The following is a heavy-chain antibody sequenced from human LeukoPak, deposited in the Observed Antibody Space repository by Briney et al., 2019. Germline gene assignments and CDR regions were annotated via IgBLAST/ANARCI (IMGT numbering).Heavy chain of an antibody. V-gene: IGHV1-69*13. Sequence: SVKVSCKASGGTFISYAISWVRQAPGQGREGMGGIIPIFGTANYAQKFQGRVTITADESTSTAYMELSSLRSEDTAVYYCAIPYSSSLPFDYWGQGTLVTVSS. J-gene: IGHJ4*02. CDR1: GGTFISYA. CDR3: AIPYSSSLPFDY. D-gene: IGHD6-6*01. CDR2: IIPIFGTA.